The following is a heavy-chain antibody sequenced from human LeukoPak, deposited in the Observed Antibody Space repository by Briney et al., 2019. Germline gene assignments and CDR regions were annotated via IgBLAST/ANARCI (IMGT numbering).Heavy chain of an antibody. Sequence: NPSQTLSLTCTVSGGSISSGSYYWSWIRQPPGKGLEWIGYIYYSGSTNYNPSLKSRVTISVDTSKNQFSLKLSSVTAADTAVYYCARHVRGERYSSGYFQHWGQGTLVTVSS. CDR2: IYYSGST. CDR1: GGSISSGSYY. J-gene: IGHJ1*01. D-gene: IGHD6-19*01. CDR3: ARHVRGERYSSGYFQH. V-gene: IGHV4-61*01.